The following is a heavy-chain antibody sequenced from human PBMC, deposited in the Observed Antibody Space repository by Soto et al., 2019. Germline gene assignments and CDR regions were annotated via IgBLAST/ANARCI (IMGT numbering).Heavy chain of an antibody. CDR1: GFTFSSYW. V-gene: IGHV3-74*01. CDR3: ARERGPHKATIFARYNWFDP. D-gene: IGHD3-9*01. CDR2: INSDGSST. Sequence: PGGSLRLSCAASGFTFSSYWMHWVRQAPGKGLGWVSRINSDGSSTSYADSVKGRFTISRDNAKNTLYLQMNSLRAEDTAVYYCARERGPHKATIFARYNWFDPWGQGTLVTVSS. J-gene: IGHJ5*02.